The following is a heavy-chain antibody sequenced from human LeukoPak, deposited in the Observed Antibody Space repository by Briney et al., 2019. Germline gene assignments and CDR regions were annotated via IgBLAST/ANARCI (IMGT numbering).Heavy chain of an antibody. J-gene: IGHJ4*02. CDR3: AKDGTGYSGSWYVY. CDR1: GFTFSSYA. CDR2: ISGSGGST. V-gene: IGHV3-23*01. Sequence: PGGSLRLSCAASGFTFSSYAMSWVRQAPGKGLEWVSAISGSGGSTYYADSVKGRFTISRDNSKNTLYLQMNSLRAEDTAVYYCAKDGTGYSGSWYVYWGQGTLVTVSS. D-gene: IGHD6-13*01.